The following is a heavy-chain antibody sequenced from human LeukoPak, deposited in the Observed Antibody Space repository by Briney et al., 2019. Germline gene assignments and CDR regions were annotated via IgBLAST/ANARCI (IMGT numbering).Heavy chain of an antibody. Sequence: GGSLRLSCAASGFTFTSYAMSWVRQAPGKGLEWVSAISGSVGSTYYADSVKGRFTISRDNSKNTLYLQMNSLRAEDTAVYYCAKGDDYGDYGGDYWGQGTPVTVSS. J-gene: IGHJ4*02. CDR1: GFTFTSYA. V-gene: IGHV3-23*01. D-gene: IGHD4-17*01. CDR3: AKGDDYGDYGGDY. CDR2: ISGSVGST.